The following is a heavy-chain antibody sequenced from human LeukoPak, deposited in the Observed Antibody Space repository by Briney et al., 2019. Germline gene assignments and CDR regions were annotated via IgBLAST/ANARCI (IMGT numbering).Heavy chain of an antibody. D-gene: IGHD6-13*01. CDR3: ARDSAAAGMDAFDI. J-gene: IGHJ3*02. CDR2: IYHSGST. V-gene: IGHV4-59*12. CDR1: GGSISSYY. Sequence: SETLSLTCTVSGGSISSYYWSWLRQPAGKGLEWIGEIYHSGSTNYNPSLKSRVTISVDKSKNQFSLKLSSVTAADTAEYYCARDSAAAGMDAFDIWGQGTMVTVSS.